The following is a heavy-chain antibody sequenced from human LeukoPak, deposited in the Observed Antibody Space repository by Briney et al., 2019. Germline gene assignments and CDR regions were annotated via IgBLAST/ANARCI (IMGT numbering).Heavy chain of an antibody. CDR1: CFYISTTSYY. V-gene: IGHV4-39*05. D-gene: IGHD5-18*01. J-gene: IGHJ4*02. CDR2: IFSGAMTKT. CDR3: ARCLYRFGSFYFDL. Sequence: PSETPSVTCSVSCFYISTTSYYWGSLHQSPGNGLELIANIFSGAMTKTNYHPSPKGRVAIPADPHRNLFSLQPNSLAHQDAAVYYCARCLYRFGSFYFDLWGQGSLVSVSS.